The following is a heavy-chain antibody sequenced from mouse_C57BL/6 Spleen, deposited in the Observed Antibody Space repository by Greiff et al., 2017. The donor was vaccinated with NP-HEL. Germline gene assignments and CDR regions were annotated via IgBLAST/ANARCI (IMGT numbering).Heavy chain of an antibody. J-gene: IGHJ4*01. CDR1: GYAFSSSW. Sequence: VQLQQSGPELVKPGASVKISCKASGYAFSSSWMNWVKQRPGKGLEWIGRIYPGDGDTNYNGKFKGKATLTADKSSSTAYMQLSSLTSADSAVYFCARDGTWAMDYWGQGTSVTVSS. CDR3: ARDGTWAMDY. V-gene: IGHV1-82*01. D-gene: IGHD4-1*01. CDR2: IYPGDGDT.